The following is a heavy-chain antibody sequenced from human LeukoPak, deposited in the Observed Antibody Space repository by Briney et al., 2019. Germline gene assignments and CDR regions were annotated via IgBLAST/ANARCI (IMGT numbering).Heavy chain of an antibody. Sequence: ASVKVSCKTSGYTFTDYGISWVRLVPGQGLEWLGWVSAHNGNTRYSQSLQGRVTMTRDTFTTTAYLELTSLTSDDTAVYYCGRDYFDLGDYFGTGDYWGQGTLITVSS. CDR1: GYTFTDYG. CDR3: GRDYFDLGDYFGTGDY. J-gene: IGHJ4*02. V-gene: IGHV1-18*04. CDR2: VSAHNGNT. D-gene: IGHD3-16*01.